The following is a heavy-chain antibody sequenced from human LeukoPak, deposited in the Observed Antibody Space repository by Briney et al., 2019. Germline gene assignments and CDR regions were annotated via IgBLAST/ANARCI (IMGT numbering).Heavy chain of an antibody. CDR3: ARASLWFGKPDAFDI. D-gene: IGHD3-10*01. J-gene: IGHJ3*02. CDR1: GFTFSSYS. CDR2: ISSSSSTI. Sequence: PGGSLRLSCAASGFTFSSYSMNWVRQAPGKGLEWVSYISSSSSTIYYADSVKGRFTISRDNAKSSLYLQMNSLRAEDTAVYYCARASLWFGKPDAFDIWGQGTMVTVSS. V-gene: IGHV3-48*04.